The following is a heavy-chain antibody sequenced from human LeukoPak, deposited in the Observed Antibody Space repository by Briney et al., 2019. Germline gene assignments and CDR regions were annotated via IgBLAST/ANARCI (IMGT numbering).Heavy chain of an antibody. CDR2: ISGSGGST. V-gene: IGHV3-23*01. CDR1: GFTFSSYA. Sequence: GGSLRLSCAASGFTFSSYAMNWVRQAPGKGLEWVSAISGSGGSTYYADSVKGRFTISRDNSKNTLYLQMNSLRAEDTAVYYCASLRGYDFWSGYYRDAFDIWGQGTMVTVSS. D-gene: IGHD3-3*01. CDR3: ASLRGYDFWSGYYRDAFDI. J-gene: IGHJ3*02.